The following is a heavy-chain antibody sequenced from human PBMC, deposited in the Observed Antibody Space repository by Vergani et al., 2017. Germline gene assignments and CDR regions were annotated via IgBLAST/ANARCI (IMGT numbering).Heavy chain of an antibody. J-gene: IGHJ6*03. Sequence: QVQLQESGPGLVKPSETLSLTCTVSGGSISSYYWSWIRQPAGKGLEWIGRIYTSGSTNYNPSLKSRVTMSVDTSKNQFSLKLSSVTATDTAVYYCARDQYCGGDCYRAYSYYYMDVWGKGTTVTVSS. CDR1: GGSISSYY. V-gene: IGHV4-4*07. D-gene: IGHD2-21*01. CDR2: IYTSGST. CDR3: ARDQYCGGDCYRAYSYYYMDV.